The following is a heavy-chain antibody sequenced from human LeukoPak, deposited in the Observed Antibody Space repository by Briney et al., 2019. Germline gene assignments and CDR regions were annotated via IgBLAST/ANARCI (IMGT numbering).Heavy chain of an antibody. CDR2: ISHSGST. J-gene: IGHJ4*02. D-gene: IGHD4-17*01. Sequence: SETLSLTCAVYGGSFSGYYWSWIRQPPGKGLEWIGEISHSGSTNYNSSLKSRVTISMDTSQNQFSLKLTSVTPADTAVYYCARAFTLRGSVDPGTSGPFNYWGQGTLVTVSS. CDR3: ARAFTLRGSVDPGTSGPFNY. V-gene: IGHV4-34*01. CDR1: GGSFSGYY.